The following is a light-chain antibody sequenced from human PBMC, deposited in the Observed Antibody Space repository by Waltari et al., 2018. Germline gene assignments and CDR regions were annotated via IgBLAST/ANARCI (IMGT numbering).Light chain of an antibody. CDR2: KAS. V-gene: IGKV1-5*03. J-gene: IGKJ4*01. CDR1: QSSSNG. CDR3: QQYNSYSLLT. Sequence: CRSSQSSSNGLAWYQHKPVKAPKRLIYKASTLESGVPSRFIGSGSGTEFTLTISILQPYDFATYYCQQYNSYSLLTFGGGTKVEIK.